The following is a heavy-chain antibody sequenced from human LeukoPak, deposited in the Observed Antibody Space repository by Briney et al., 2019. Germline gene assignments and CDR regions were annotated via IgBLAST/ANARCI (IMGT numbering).Heavy chain of an antibody. Sequence: GSSEKVSCKASGGTFTSCAISWGRQAPGQGHEWMGRIITIFSTGNYAQKFQGRVTITTDEFTSTAYMELSSLRSEDTAVYYCASSLRGYNYFDYWGQGTLVTVSS. CDR1: GGTFTSCA. J-gene: IGHJ4*02. V-gene: IGHV1-69*05. CDR3: ASSLRGYNYFDY. CDR2: IITIFSTG. D-gene: IGHD5-24*01.